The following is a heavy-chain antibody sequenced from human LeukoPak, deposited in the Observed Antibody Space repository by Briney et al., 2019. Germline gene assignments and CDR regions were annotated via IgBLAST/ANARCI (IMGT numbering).Heavy chain of an antibody. CDR2: ISAYNGNT. J-gene: IGHJ4*02. Sequence: ASVKVSCQASGYTFTSYGISWVRQAPGQGLEWMGWISAYNGNTNYAQKLQGRVTMTTDTSTSTVYMELRSLRSDDTAVYYCASQTPSSPFDYWGQGTLVTVSS. CDR1: GYTFTSYG. CDR3: ASQTPSSPFDY. V-gene: IGHV1-18*01. D-gene: IGHD3-10*01.